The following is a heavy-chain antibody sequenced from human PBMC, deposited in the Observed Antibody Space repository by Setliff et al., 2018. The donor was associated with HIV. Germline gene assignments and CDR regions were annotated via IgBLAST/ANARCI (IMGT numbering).Heavy chain of an antibody. D-gene: IGHD5-12*01. CDR2: IRYDGSNK. CDR1: GFTFSSYG. Sequence: GGSLRLSCAASGFTFSSYGMHWVRQAPGKGLEWVAFIRYDGSNKYYADSVKGRFTISRDNSKNTLYLQMNSLRAEDTAVYYCAKDRIYSGYDSPPLFDYWGQGTLVTVPQ. V-gene: IGHV3-30*02. CDR3: AKDRIYSGYDSPPLFDY. J-gene: IGHJ4*02.